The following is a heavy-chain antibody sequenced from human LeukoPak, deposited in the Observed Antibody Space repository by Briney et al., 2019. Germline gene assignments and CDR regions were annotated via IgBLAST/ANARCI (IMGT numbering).Heavy chain of an antibody. Sequence: GGSLRLSCGASGSSFSEYWMSWVRQAPGKGLEWVANIKYDGSDKNYVESVKGRFIISRDNAEKAVYLQMNSLRVGDTAVYYCARGAEWRDYWGQGTLVTVSS. CDR3: ARGAEWRDY. D-gene: IGHD3-3*01. CDR1: GSSFSEYW. CDR2: IKYDGSDK. J-gene: IGHJ4*02. V-gene: IGHV3-7*01.